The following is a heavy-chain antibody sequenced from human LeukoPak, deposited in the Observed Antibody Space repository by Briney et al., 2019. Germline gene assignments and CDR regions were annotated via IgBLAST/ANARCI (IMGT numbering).Heavy chain of an antibody. J-gene: IGHJ3*02. V-gene: IGHV4-61*02. D-gene: IGHD3-22*01. CDR2: IHTTGRT. CDR1: GGSISSGDHY. Sequence: PSETLSLTCSISGGSISSGDHYWTWIRQPAGKELEWIGRIHTTGRTNYNPSLKSRVTISVDTSKNQFSLKLSSVTAADTAVYYCASDYYDSSGYPFDIWGQGTMVTVSS. CDR3: ASDYYDSSGYPFDI.